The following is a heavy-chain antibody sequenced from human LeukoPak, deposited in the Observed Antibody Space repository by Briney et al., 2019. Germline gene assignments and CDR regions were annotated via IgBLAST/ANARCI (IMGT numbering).Heavy chain of an antibody. CDR1: GGTFSSYA. J-gene: IGHJ5*02. V-gene: IGHV1-69*01. Sequence: SVKVSCKASGGTFSSYAISWVRQAPGQGLEWMGGIIPIFGTANYAQKFQGRVTITADESTSTAYMELSSLRSEVTAVYYCARADITIFGVVGLWFDPWGQGTLVTVSS. CDR3: ARADITIFGVVGLWFDP. CDR2: IIPIFGTA. D-gene: IGHD3-3*01.